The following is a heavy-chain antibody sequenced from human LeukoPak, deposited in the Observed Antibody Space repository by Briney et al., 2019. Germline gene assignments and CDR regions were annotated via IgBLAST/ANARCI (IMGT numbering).Heavy chain of an antibody. Sequence: ETLSLTCAVSGASIASHSWWSWVRQAPGKGLEWFSGISDNGGSTYHAVSVRGRFTISRDNSKNTLYLQMNSLIAEDTAVYYCARLGSGSLRPYHFDHWGQGSLVTVSS. CDR2: ISDNGGST. D-gene: IGHD3-10*01. CDR1: GASIASHS. V-gene: IGHV3-23*01. J-gene: IGHJ4*02. CDR3: ARLGSGSLRPYHFDH.